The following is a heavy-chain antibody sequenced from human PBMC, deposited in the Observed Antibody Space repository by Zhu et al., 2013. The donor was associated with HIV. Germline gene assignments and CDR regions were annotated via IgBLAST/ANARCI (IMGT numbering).Heavy chain of an antibody. Sequence: QVQLVQSGAEVKKPGSSVKVSCKASGGTFSSYAISWVRQAPGQGLEWMGGIIPIFGTANYAQKFQGRVTITADKSTSTAYMELSSLRSEDTAVYYCARQAYGIVGATYSFDYWGQGTLVTVSS. J-gene: IGHJ4*02. D-gene: IGHD1-26*01. V-gene: IGHV1-69*06. CDR1: GGTFSSYA. CDR2: IIPIFGTA. CDR3: ARQAYGIVGATYSFDY.